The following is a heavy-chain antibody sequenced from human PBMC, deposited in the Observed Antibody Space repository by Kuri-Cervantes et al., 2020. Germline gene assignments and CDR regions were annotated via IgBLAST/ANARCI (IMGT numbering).Heavy chain of an antibody. V-gene: IGHV3-21*01. J-gene: IGHJ6*02. Sequence: GGSLRLSCAASGFTFSSYSMNWVRQAPGKGLEWVSSISSSSSYIYYADSVKGRFTISRDNAKNSLYLQMNTLRAEDTALYYCASGYRLIRYGLDVWGQGTTVTVSS. CDR2: ISSSSSYI. D-gene: IGHD5-18*01. CDR3: ASGYRLIRYGLDV. CDR1: GFTFSSYS.